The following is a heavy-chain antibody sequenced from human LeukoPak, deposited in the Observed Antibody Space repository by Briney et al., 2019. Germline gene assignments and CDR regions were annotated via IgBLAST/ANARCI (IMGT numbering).Heavy chain of an antibody. D-gene: IGHD2-15*01. V-gene: IGHV3-74*01. J-gene: IGHJ2*01. CDR3: ARGSDCSGGSCYSYWYFGL. Sequence: PGGSLRLSCAASAFTFSSYWMHWVRQAPGKGLVWVSRINSDGSSTSYADSVKGRFTISRDNAKNTLYLQMNSLRAENTAMYYCARGSDCSGGSCYSYWYFGLWGRGTLVTVSS. CDR1: AFTFSSYW. CDR2: INSDGSST.